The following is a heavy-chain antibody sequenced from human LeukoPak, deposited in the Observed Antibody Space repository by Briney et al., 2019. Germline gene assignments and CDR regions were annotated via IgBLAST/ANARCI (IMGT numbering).Heavy chain of an antibody. Sequence: SETLSLTCAVYGGSFSGYYWSWIRQPPGKGLEWIGEINHSGSTNDNPSLKSRVTISVDTSKNQFSLKLSSVTAADTAVYYCARVWGYCSSTSCYFYYGMDVWGQGTTVTVSS. J-gene: IGHJ6*02. CDR2: INHSGST. CDR1: GGSFSGYY. V-gene: IGHV4-34*01. D-gene: IGHD2-2*01. CDR3: ARVWGYCSSTSCYFYYGMDV.